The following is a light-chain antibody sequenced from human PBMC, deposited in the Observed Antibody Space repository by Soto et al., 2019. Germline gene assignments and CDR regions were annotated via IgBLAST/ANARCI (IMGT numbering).Light chain of an antibody. CDR2: AAS. V-gene: IGKV1-39*01. J-gene: IGKJ4*01. Sequence: DIQMTQSPSSLSASVGDRVTITCRASQSISSYLNWYQQKPGKAPKLLIYAASSLQSGVPSRFSGSGSGTDFTLTISSLQPEDFATYYCQQTYSNLLSFGGGTKVEAK. CDR3: QQTYSNLLS. CDR1: QSISSY.